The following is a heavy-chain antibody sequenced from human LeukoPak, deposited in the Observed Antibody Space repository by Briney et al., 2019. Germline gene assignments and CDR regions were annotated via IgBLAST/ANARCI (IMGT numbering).Heavy chain of an antibody. D-gene: IGHD3-10*01. CDR3: AKEGEFTIY. J-gene: IGHJ4*02. CDR1: GFTFSSSA. V-gene: IGHV3-23*01. Sequence: GGSLRLSCAASGFTFSSSAMSWVRQVPGKGLEWVSGISASGGSTSYADSVRGRFTISRDNAKNSLYLQMNSLRAEDTAVYYCAKEGEFTIYWGQGTLVTVSS. CDR2: ISASGGST.